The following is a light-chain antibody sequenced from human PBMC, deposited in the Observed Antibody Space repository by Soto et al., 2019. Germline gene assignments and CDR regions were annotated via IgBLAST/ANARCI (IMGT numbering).Light chain of an antibody. V-gene: IGKV1-5*03. Sequence: IQMTQSPSTLSASEGDSVTMSCRASQSVSIWLAWYQQKPGKAPKLLIYKSSILESGVPLRFSGSGSGTEFTLTISGLQPDDFATYYCQQYNTEFRTFGQGTKVDIK. CDR3: QQYNTEFRT. J-gene: IGKJ1*01. CDR2: KSS. CDR1: QSVSIW.